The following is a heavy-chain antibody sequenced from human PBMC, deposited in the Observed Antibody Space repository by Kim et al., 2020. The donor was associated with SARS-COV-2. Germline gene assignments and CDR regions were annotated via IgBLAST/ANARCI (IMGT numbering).Heavy chain of an antibody. Sequence: ASVKVSCKASGYTFTSYDINWVRQATGQGLEWMGWMNPNSGNTGYAQKFQGRVTMTRNTSISTAYMELSSLSSEDTAVYYCARDKRDMIVVVIMPYYYYGMDVWGQGTTVTVSS. V-gene: IGHV1-8*01. J-gene: IGHJ6*02. CDR1: GYTFTSYD. CDR2: MNPNSGNT. D-gene: IGHD3-22*01. CDR3: ARDKRDMIVVVIMPYYYYGMDV.